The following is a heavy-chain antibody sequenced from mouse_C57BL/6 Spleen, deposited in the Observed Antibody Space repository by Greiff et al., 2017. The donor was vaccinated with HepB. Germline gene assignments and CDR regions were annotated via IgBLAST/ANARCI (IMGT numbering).Heavy chain of an antibody. J-gene: IGHJ4*01. CDR1: GFNIKDYY. Sequence: VQLQQSGAELVKPGASVKLSCTASGFNIKDYYMHWVKQRTEQGLEWIGRIDPEDGETKYAPKFQSKATITADTSSNTAYLQLSSLTSEDTAVYYCARGDYGSSSYYYAMDYWGQGTSVTVSS. CDR2: IDPEDGET. CDR3: ARGDYGSSSYYYAMDY. D-gene: IGHD1-1*01. V-gene: IGHV14-2*01.